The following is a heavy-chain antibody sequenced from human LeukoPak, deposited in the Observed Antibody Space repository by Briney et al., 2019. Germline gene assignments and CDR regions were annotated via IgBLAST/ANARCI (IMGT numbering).Heavy chain of an antibody. Sequence: ASVTVSCKASGYSFTGHYMHWVRQAPGQGLEWMGVINPRGTSTIYAEKFQGRIIMTRDLSTTTDYMELSSLKPDDTAVYYCARDNSMHERGWWLDPWGQGTLVTVSS. CDR2: INPRGTST. D-gene: IGHD4-23*01. V-gene: IGHV1-46*01. CDR3: ARDNSMHERGWWLDP. CDR1: GYSFTGHY. J-gene: IGHJ5*02.